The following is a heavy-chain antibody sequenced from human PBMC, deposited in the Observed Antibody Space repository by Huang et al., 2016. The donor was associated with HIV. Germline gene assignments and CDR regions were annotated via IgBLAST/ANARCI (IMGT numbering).Heavy chain of an antibody. Sequence: QVQLVESGGGVVQPGRSLRLSCAASGFTFSSYGMHWVRQAQGKGLEWVAFISDDGSNKYYADSVKGRFTISRDNSKTALYLQMNSLTAEDTAVYYCAKGGAARLHFYFDYWGQGTLVTVS. CDR3: AKGGAARLHFYFDY. CDR2: ISDDGSNK. CDR1: GFTFSSYG. J-gene: IGHJ4*02. V-gene: IGHV3-30*18. D-gene: IGHD2-15*01.